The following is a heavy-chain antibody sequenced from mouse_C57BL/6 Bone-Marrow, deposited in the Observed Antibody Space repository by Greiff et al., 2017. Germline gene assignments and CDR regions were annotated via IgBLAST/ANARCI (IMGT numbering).Heavy chain of an antibody. CDR1: GFTFSSYA. CDR3: ARDRAITTVVVPLPMDY. Sequence: EVKLMESGGGLVKPGGSLKLSCAASGFTFSSYAMSWVRQTPEKRLEWVATISDGGRYTYYPDNVKGRFTISRNNAKNNLYLQMSHLKSEDAAMYYCARDRAITTVVVPLPMDYWGQGTSVTVSS. J-gene: IGHJ4*01. V-gene: IGHV5-4*01. D-gene: IGHD1-1*01. CDR2: ISDGGRYT.